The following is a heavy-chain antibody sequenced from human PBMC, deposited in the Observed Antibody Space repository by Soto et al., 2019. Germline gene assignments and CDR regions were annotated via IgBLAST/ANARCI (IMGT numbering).Heavy chain of an antibody. CDR1: GFTFSSYV. J-gene: IGHJ4*02. CDR2: IWYDGSNK. D-gene: IGHD3-10*01. Sequence: GGSLRLSCAASGFTFSSYVMHWVRQAPGKGLEWVAVIWYDGSNKYYADSVKGRFTISRDNSKNTLYLQMNSLRAEDTAVYYCARGARSELSYYFDYWGQGTLVTVSS. CDR3: ARGARSELSYYFDY. V-gene: IGHV3-33*01.